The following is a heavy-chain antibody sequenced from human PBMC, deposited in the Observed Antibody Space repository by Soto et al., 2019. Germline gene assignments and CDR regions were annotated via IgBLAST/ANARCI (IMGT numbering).Heavy chain of an antibody. CDR1: GGSISSGDYY. CDR3: ARDLGYDFWSGYFPGDHPSKYGMDV. Sequence: QVQLQESGPGLVKPSQTLSLTCTVSGGSISSGDYYWSWIRQPPGKGLEWIGYIYYSGSTYYNPSLKRRVTISVDTSKNQFSLKLSSVTAADTAVYYCARDLGYDFWSGYFPGDHPSKYGMDVWGQGTTVTVSS. V-gene: IGHV4-30-4*01. J-gene: IGHJ6*02. D-gene: IGHD3-3*01. CDR2: IYYSGST.